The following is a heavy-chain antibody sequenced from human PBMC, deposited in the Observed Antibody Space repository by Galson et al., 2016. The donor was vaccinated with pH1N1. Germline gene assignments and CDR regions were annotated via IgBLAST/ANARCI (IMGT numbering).Heavy chain of an antibody. J-gene: IGHJ3*02. D-gene: IGHD3-10*01. CDR2: INPNSGGT. V-gene: IGHV1-2*02. CDR3: ILMSRGNALDM. CDR1: GYIFTNYY. Sequence: SVKVSCKASGYIFTNYYIHWVRQAPGQGLEWMGWINPNSGGTKFPQKFQGRVTMTRDTSITTAYMDLSSLRSDDTAVYYCILMSRGNALDMWGQGTVVTVS.